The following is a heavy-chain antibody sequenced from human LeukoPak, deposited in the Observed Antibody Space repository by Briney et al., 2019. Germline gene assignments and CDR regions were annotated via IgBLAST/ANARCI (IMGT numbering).Heavy chain of an antibody. CDR3: AKAGQSTMVRGVIVMYHFDA. J-gene: IGHJ4*02. V-gene: IGHV3-66*01. Sequence: GGSLRLSCTASGFNVRYNYMARARQAPGKGLEWVSIIYSNSGTYYTDSVNGRFTISRDNSRNTVSLQMDSLRVEDTAVYYCAKAGQSTMVRGVIVMYHFDAWGQGTLVSVSS. D-gene: IGHD3-10*01. CDR1: GFNVRYNY. CDR2: IYSNSGT.